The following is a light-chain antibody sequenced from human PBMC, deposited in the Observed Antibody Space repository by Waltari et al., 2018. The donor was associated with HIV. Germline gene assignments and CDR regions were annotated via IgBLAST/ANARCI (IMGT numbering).Light chain of an antibody. Sequence: LTQPPSASETPGQRVTISCSGSSSNLGSNFVSWYQQFPGTAPKLLIYKNNQRPSGVPDRFSGSKSGTSASLAISGLQSEDEADYYCAAWDDRLNGVVFGGGTKLTVL. CDR1: SSNLGSNF. CDR3: AAWDDRLNGVV. J-gene: IGLJ2*01. CDR2: KNN. V-gene: IGLV1-47*01.